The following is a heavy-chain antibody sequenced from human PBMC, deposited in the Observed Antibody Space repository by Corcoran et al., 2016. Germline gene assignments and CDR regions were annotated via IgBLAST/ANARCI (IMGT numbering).Heavy chain of an antibody. Sequence: QVQLQQWGAGLLKPSETLSLTCAVYGGSFSGYYWSWIRQPPGKGLEWIGEINHSGSTNYNPSLKSRVTISVDTSKNQFSLKLSSVTAADTAVYYCARVYGGIWIAARQTTYNWFDPWGQGTLVTVSS. CDR3: ARVYGGIWIAARQTTYNWFDP. D-gene: IGHD6-6*01. CDR1: GGSFSGYY. J-gene: IGHJ5*02. V-gene: IGHV4-34*01. CDR2: INHSGST.